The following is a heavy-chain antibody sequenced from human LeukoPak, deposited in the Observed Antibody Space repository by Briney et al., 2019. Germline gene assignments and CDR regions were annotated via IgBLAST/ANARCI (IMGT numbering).Heavy chain of an antibody. D-gene: IGHD3-10*01. CDR3: ARGDYYGSGSYSYFDY. CDR1: GYSISSGYY. J-gene: IGHJ4*02. V-gene: IGHV4-38-2*02. Sequence: SETLSLTCTVSGYSISSGYYWGWIRQPPGKGLEWIGSIYHSGSTYYNPSLKSRVTISVDTSKNQFSLKLSSVTAADTAVYYCARGDYYGSGSYSYFDYWGQGTLVTVSS. CDR2: IYHSGST.